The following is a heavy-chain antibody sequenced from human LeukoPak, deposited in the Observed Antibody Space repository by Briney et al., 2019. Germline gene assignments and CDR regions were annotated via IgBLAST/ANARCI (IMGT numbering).Heavy chain of an antibody. Sequence: PSETLSLTCAVYGGSFSGYYWSWIRQPPGKGLEWIGEINHSGSTNYNPSLKSRVTISVDTSKNQFSLKLSSVTAADTAVYYCARGRITMVRGVSRTYYFDYWGQGTLVTVSS. J-gene: IGHJ4*02. CDR1: GGSFSGYY. CDR3: ARGRITMVRGVSRTYYFDY. D-gene: IGHD3-10*01. CDR2: INHSGST. V-gene: IGHV4-34*01.